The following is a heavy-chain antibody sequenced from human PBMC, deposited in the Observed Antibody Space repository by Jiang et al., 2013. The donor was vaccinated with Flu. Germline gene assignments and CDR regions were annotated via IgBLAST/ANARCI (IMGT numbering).Heavy chain of an antibody. CDR3: ARGGLAVAGRTYYYYYGMDV. V-gene: IGHV1-46*01. Sequence: GAEVKKPGASVKVSCKASGDTFTSYYLHWVRQAPGKGLEWMGIINPSGGTTSHVQNFQGRITMTRDTSTSTVYMELSSLRSEDTAVYYCARGGLAVAGRTYYYYYGMDVLGPRD. J-gene: IGHJ6*02. CDR2: INPSGGTT. CDR1: GDTFTSYY. D-gene: IGHD6-19*01.